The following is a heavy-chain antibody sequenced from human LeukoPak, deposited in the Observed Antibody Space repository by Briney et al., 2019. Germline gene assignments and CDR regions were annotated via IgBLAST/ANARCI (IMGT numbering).Heavy chain of an antibody. V-gene: IGHV1-2*02. Sequence: ASVKVSCKASGYTFTGYYMHWVRQAPGQGPEWMGWINPNSGGTNYAQKFQGRVTMTRDTSISTAYMELSRLRSDDTAVYYCARVPYDYVWGSYRHFDYWGQGTLVTVSS. CDR2: INPNSGGT. CDR3: ARVPYDYVWGSYRHFDY. CDR1: GYTFTGYY. J-gene: IGHJ4*02. D-gene: IGHD3-16*02.